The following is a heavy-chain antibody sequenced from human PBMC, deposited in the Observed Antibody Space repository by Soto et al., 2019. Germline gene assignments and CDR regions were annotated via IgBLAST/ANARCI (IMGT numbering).Heavy chain of an antibody. CDR2: ISYDGSNK. Sequence: PGGSLRLSCAASGFTFSSYAMHWVRQAPGKGLEWVAVISYDGSNKYYADSVKGRFTISRDNSKNTLYLQMNSLRVEDTAVYYCARGDYHDSSGPFSDAFDIWGQGTMVTVSS. V-gene: IGHV3-30-3*01. D-gene: IGHD3-22*01. J-gene: IGHJ3*02. CDR3: ARGDYHDSSGPFSDAFDI. CDR1: GFTFSSYA.